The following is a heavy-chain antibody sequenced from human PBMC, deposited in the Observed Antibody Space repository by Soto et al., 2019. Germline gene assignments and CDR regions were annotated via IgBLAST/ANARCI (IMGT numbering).Heavy chain of an antibody. V-gene: IGHV3-49*03. J-gene: IGHJ5*02. CDR2: IRSKAYGGTT. Sequence: GSLRLSCTASGFTFGDYAMSWFRQAPGKGLEWVGFIRSKAYGGTTEYAASVKGRFTISRDDSKSIAYLQMNSLKTEDTAVYYCTRAPAPTYYDFWSGYYLFGWFDPWGQGTLATVSS. CDR1: GFTFGDYA. CDR3: TRAPAPTYYDFWSGYYLFGWFDP. D-gene: IGHD3-3*01.